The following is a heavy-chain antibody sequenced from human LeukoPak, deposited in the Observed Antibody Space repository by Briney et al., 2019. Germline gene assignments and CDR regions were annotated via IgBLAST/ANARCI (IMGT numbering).Heavy chain of an antibody. V-gene: IGHV1-18*01. CDR3: ARVGLYYDILTGYSVFDP. J-gene: IGHJ5*02. D-gene: IGHD3-9*01. Sequence: ASVKVSCKASGYTFTSYGISWVGQAPGQGLEWMGWISAYNGNTNYAQKLQGRVTMTTDTSTSTAYMELRSLRSDDTAVYYCARVGLYYDILTGYSVFDPWGQGTLVTVSS. CDR2: ISAYNGNT. CDR1: GYTFTSYG.